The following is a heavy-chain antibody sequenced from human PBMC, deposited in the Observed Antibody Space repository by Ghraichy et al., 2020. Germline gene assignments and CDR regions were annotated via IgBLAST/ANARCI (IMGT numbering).Heavy chain of an antibody. CDR3: AGSFAVIRYFDL. Sequence: SETLSLTCSVSGGSISSSNYYWGWIRQPPGRGLEWIGGIHHSGSTYYNPSLKSRVTISVDKSKNQFSLKLNSVTAADTAVYYCAGSFAVIRYFDLWGRGTLVTVSS. V-gene: IGHV4-39*01. CDR2: IHHSGST. CDR1: GGSISSSNYY. D-gene: IGHD4-23*01. J-gene: IGHJ2*01.